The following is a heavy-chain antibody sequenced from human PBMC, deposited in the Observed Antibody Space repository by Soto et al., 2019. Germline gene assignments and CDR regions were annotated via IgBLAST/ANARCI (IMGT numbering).Heavy chain of an antibody. CDR3: ASDRWQLGYYYYGMDV. V-gene: IGHV1-46*01. J-gene: IGHJ6*02. D-gene: IGHD6-6*01. Sequence: ASVKVSCKASGYTFTAYYIHWVRQAPGQGLEWMGIIYPGGGSTTYAQKFQGRVTMITDTSTTTVYMELSSLRSEDTAVYYCASDRWQLGYYYYGMDVWGQGTTVTVSS. CDR1: GYTFTAYY. CDR2: IYPGGGST.